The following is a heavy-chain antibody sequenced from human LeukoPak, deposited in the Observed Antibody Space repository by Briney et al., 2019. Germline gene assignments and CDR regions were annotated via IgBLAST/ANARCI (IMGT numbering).Heavy chain of an antibody. CDR1: GGSFSGYY. V-gene: IGHV4-34*01. CDR2: INHSGST. CDR3: ARAIRYGDYSGVLRLVQYYYYMDV. D-gene: IGHD4-17*01. Sequence: SSETLSLTCAVYGGSFSGYYWSWIRQPPGKGLEWIGEINHSGSTNYNPSLKSRVTISVDTSKNQFSLKLSSVTAADTAVYYCARAIRYGDYSGVLRLVQYYYYMDVWGKGTTVTVSS. J-gene: IGHJ6*03.